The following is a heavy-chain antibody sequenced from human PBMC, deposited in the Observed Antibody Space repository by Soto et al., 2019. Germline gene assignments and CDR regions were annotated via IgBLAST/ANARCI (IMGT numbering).Heavy chain of an antibody. CDR2: IVVGSGNT. V-gene: IGHV1-58*01. J-gene: IGHJ4*02. Sequence: SVKVSCKASGFTFTSSAVQWVRQARGQRLEWIGWIVVGSGNTNYAQKFQERVTITRDMSTSTAYMELSSLRSEDTAVYYCAADHCSGGSCYSFDCWGQGTLVTVSS. D-gene: IGHD2-15*01. CDR1: GFTFTSSA. CDR3: AADHCSGGSCYSFDC.